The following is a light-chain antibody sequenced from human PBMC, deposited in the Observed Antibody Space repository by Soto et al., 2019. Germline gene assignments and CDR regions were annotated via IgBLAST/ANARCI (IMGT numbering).Light chain of an antibody. CDR1: QDISTL. J-gene: IGKJ1*01. Sequence: DIQMTQSPSSVSAPTGDTVNITCRASQDISTLLAWYQQKQGKAPKLLIYGASTLESGVPSRFSGRGSGTDFTITISSLQHEDFATYYCLQHNSYPWTCGQGTKGDIK. CDR2: GAS. V-gene: IGKV1-12*01. CDR3: LQHNSYPWT.